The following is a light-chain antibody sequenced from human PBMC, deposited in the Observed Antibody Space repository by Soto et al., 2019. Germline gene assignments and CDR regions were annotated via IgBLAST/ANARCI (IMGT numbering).Light chain of an antibody. CDR1: SSNLGTGY. J-gene: IGLJ1*01. CDR3: GSWDSSLSAYV. CDR2: DDN. V-gene: IGLV1-51*01. Sequence: QSVLTQPPSVSGAPGQTVTISCTGSSSNLGTGYAVHWYQHLPGTAPKLLIYDDNKRPSGIPDRFSGSKSGTSATLGITGFQTGDEADYYCGSWDSSLSAYVFGTGTKVTVL.